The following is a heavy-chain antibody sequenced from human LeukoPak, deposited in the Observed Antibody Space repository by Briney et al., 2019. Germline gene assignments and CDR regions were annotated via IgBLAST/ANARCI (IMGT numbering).Heavy chain of an antibody. CDR3: ARITDDYSNYTDY. J-gene: IGHJ4*02. CDR1: GGSISSYY. V-gene: IGHV4-59*01. Sequence: SETLSLTCTVSGGSISSYYWSWIRQPPGKGLEWIGYIYYSGSTNYNPSLKSRVTISVDTSKNQFSLKLSSVTAADTAVYYCARITDDYSNYTDYWGQGTLVTVSS. D-gene: IGHD4-11*01. CDR2: IYYSGST.